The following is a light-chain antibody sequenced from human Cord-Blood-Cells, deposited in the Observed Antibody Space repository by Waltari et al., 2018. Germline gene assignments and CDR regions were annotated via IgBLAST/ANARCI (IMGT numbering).Light chain of an antibody. V-gene: IGKV1-39*01. CDR1: QRISSY. CDR3: QQSYSTPYT. J-gene: IGKJ2*01. Sequence: DIQMTQPPSSLSASVGDRVTITCRASQRISSYLNWYQQKPGKAPKLLIYAASSLQSGVPSRFSGSGSGTDFTLTISSLQPEDFATYYCQQSYSTPYTFGQGTKLEIK. CDR2: AAS.